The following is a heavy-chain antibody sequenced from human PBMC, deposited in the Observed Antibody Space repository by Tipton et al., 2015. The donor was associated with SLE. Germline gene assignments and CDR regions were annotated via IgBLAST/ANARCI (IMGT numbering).Heavy chain of an antibody. CDR1: GFTFSSYS. J-gene: IGHJ3*02. CDR2: ISSSSSYI. V-gene: IGHV3-21*01. Sequence: SLRLSCAASGFTFSSYSMNWVRQAPGKGLEWVSSISSSSSYIYYADSVKGRFTISRDNAKNSLYLQMNSLRAEDTAVYYCARALSAAAEDAFDIWGQGTMLTFSS. D-gene: IGHD6-13*01. CDR3: ARALSAAAEDAFDI.